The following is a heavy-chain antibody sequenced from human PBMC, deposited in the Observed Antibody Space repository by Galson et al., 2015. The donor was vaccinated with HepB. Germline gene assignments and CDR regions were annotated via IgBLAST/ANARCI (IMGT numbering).Heavy chain of an antibody. V-gene: IGHV4-39*01. CDR1: GGSISSSSYY. Sequence: ETLSLTCTVSGGSISSSSYYWGWISQPPGKGLEWIGSIYYSGSTYYNPSLKSRVTISVDTSKNQFSLKLSSVTAADTAVYYCARAYDILTGYYVRAYYFDYWGQGTRVTVSS. CDR2: IYYSGST. D-gene: IGHD3-9*01. J-gene: IGHJ4*02. CDR3: ARAYDILTGYYVRAYYFDY.